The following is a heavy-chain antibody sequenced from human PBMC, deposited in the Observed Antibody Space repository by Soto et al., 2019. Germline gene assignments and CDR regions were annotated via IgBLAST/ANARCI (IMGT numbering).Heavy chain of an antibody. CDR3: ARDRVYCSSTRCYRGVVIDY. J-gene: IGHJ4*02. V-gene: IGHV4-31*03. CDR1: GGSISSGGYY. D-gene: IGHD2-2*02. Sequence: HGQLQEAGPGLVKPSQTLSLTCTVSGGSISSGGYYWSWIRQPPGKGLAWIGYIYYSGSTYYNPSLTSRVTKSVDTSKKQVALKLSSVTAADKAVYYCARDRVYCSSTRCYRGVVIDYWGQGNLVTVSS. CDR2: IYYSGST.